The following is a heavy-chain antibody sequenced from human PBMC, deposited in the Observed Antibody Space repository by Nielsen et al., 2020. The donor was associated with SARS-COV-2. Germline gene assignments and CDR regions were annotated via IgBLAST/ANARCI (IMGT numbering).Heavy chain of an antibody. J-gene: IGHJ6*03. CDR3: ARAAGQNTHPYYYYYMDV. CDR1: GFTFSSYW. Sequence: GGSLRLSCAASGFTFSSYWMSWVRQAPGKGLEWVANIKQDGSEKYYVDSVKGRFTISRDNAKNSLYLQMNSLRAEDTAVYYCARAAGQNTHPYYYYYMDVWGKGATVTVSS. V-gene: IGHV3-7*01. CDR2: IKQDGSEK.